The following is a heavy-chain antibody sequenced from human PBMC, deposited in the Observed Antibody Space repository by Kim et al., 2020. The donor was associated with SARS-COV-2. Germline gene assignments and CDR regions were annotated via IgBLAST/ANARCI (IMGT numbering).Heavy chain of an antibody. CDR1: GFTFSSYG. J-gene: IGHJ6*02. Sequence: GGSLRLSCAASGFTFSSYGMHWVRQAPGKGLEWVAVISYDGSNKYYADSVKGRFTISRDNSKNTLYLQMNSLRAEDTAVYYCAKDLEVLRYFDWFRGYGMDVWGQGTTVTVSS. V-gene: IGHV3-30*18. D-gene: IGHD3-9*01. CDR2: ISYDGSNK. CDR3: AKDLEVLRYFDWFRGYGMDV.